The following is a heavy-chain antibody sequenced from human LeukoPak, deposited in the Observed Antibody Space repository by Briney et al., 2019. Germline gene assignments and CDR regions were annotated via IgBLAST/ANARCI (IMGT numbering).Heavy chain of an antibody. CDR2: IGPHSTFT. CDR3: VREGEGPLSKDFDY. V-gene: IGHV1-2*02. CDR1: GFTFTDHY. D-gene: IGHD2/OR15-2a*01. Sequence: ASMKVSCKSSGFTFTDHYIHWVRQAPGQGLEWMGYIGPHSTFTSSPQEFQGRVTMTRDTSMTTAYMELTRLTSDDAAVYYCVREGEGPLSKDFDYWGQGTLVTVSS. J-gene: IGHJ4*02.